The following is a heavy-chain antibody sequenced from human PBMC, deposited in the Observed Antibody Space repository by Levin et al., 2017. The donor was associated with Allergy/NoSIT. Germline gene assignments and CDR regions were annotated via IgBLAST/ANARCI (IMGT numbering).Heavy chain of an antibody. Sequence: ASVKVSCKASGYTFSNYGITWVRQAPGQGLEWMGWISVYDGSRKYPQRFQDRVTMTTDTSTNIAYMELRGLTSDDTAIYYCAREESGYNFGALDYWGQGTLISVSS. J-gene: IGHJ4*02. CDR2: ISVYDGSR. D-gene: IGHD5-12*01. CDR1: GYTFSNYG. V-gene: IGHV1-18*01. CDR3: AREESGYNFGALDY.